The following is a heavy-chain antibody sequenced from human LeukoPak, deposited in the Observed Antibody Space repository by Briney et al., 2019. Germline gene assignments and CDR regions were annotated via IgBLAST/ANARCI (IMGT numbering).Heavy chain of an antibody. CDR3: ARPVVGGIKAFDY. D-gene: IGHD4-23*01. Sequence: GASVKVSCKASGGTFSSYAISWVRQAPGQGLEWMGWINPNSGGTNYAQKFQGRVTMTRDTSISTAYMELSRLRSDDTAVYYCARPVVGGIKAFDYWGQGTLVTVSS. CDR1: GGTFSSYA. J-gene: IGHJ4*02. V-gene: IGHV1-2*02. CDR2: INPNSGGT.